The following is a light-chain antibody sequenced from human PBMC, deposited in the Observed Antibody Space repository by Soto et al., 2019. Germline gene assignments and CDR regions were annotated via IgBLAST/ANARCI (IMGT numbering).Light chain of an antibody. CDR1: SSDVGGYKY. Sequence: QSALTQPASVSGSPGQSITISCTGTSSDVGGYKYVSWYQQHPGEAPKLMIYDVSNRPSGVSDRFSGSKSGNTASLTISGLQPEDEAHYYCSSYTVSSTLEVFGTGTKLTVL. J-gene: IGLJ1*01. V-gene: IGLV2-14*01. CDR3: SSYTVSSTLEV. CDR2: DVS.